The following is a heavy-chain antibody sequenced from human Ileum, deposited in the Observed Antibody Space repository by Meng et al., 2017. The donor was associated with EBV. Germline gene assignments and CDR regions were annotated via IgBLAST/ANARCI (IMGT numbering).Heavy chain of an antibody. J-gene: IGHJ4*02. CDR2: IHHSGIT. CDR1: GGSINTDYW. Sequence: GPLGAAGPGMAKPWGTLSRLCAVLGGSINTDYWWSWVRQSPGEGLEWIGEIHHSGITNYNASLRSRVDMSIDKSKNQVSFNLRSATAADTAVYYCARGVDYHWGYWGQGSLVTVSS. CDR3: ARGVDYHWGY. D-gene: IGHD3-16*01. V-gene: IGHV4-4*02.